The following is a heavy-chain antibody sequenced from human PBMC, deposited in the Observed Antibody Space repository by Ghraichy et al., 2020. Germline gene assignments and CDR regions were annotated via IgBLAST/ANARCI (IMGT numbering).Heavy chain of an antibody. CDR3: ARDGRGGKNDFDI. J-gene: IGHJ3*02. CDR2: INPKSGDT. D-gene: IGHD3-10*01. Sequence: ASVKVSCKASGYTFTASYLHWVRQAPGQGLEWMGWINPKSGDTNKAQQFQGRVTMTGDTSITTAYMELSSLTSDDTAVYYCARDGRGGKNDFDIWGQGTLAIVSS. V-gene: IGHV1-2*02. CDR1: GYTFTASY.